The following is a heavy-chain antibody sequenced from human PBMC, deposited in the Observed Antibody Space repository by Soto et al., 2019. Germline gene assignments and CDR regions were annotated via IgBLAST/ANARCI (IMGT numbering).Heavy chain of an antibody. D-gene: IGHD4-4*01. CDR1: DASIRSYY. CDR3: ARDANSNYYFDS. CDR2: THYTGST. Sequence: SETLSLTCTVSDASIRSYYWSWIRQPPGKGLEWIGYTHYTGSTNYNPSLNSRVTMSLDTSKNQFSLKLSSVTAADTAVYYCARDANSNYYFDSWGQGTLVTVSS. J-gene: IGHJ4*02. V-gene: IGHV4-59*01.